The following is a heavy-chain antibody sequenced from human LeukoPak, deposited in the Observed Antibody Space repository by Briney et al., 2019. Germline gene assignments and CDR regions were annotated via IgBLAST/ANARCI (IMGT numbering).Heavy chain of an antibody. CDR3: ARWSSSWLRGDY. V-gene: IGHV3-23*01. D-gene: IGHD6-13*01. CDR2: MSGSGGST. J-gene: IGHJ4*02. Sequence: GGSLRLSCVASGFTFSSYAMSWVRQGPGKGLECVSVMSGSGGSTYHADSVKGRFTISRDNAKNSLYLQMNSLRAEDTAVYYCARWSSSWLRGDYWGQGTLVTVSS. CDR1: GFTFSSYA.